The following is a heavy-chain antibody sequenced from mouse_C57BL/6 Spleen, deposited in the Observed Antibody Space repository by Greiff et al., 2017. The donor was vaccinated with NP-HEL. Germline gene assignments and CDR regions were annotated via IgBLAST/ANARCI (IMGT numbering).Heavy chain of an antibody. CDR3: ARDGTTVVADY. J-gene: IGHJ2*01. CDR1: GYTFTDYY. CDR2: IYPGSGNT. D-gene: IGHD1-1*01. V-gene: IGHV1-76*01. Sequence: QVQLKQSGAELVRPGASVKLSCKASGYTFTDYYINWVKQRPGQGLEWIARIYPGSGNTYYNEKFKGKATLTAEKSSSTAYMQLSSLTSEDSAVYFCARDGTTVVADYWGQGTTLTVSS.